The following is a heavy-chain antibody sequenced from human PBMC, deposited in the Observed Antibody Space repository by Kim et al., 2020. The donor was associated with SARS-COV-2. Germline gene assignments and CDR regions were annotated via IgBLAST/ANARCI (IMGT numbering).Heavy chain of an antibody. CDR2: ISYDGSNK. V-gene: IGHV3-30*04. D-gene: IGHD3-10*01. J-gene: IGHJ4*01. Sequence: GGSLRLSCAASGFTFSSYAMHWVRQAPGKGLEWVAVISYDGSNKYYADSVKGRFTISRDNSKNTLYLQMNSLRAEDTAVYYCSSDLWSTMVRGYFDYWG. CDR1: GFTFSSYA. CDR3: SSDLWSTMVRGYFDY.